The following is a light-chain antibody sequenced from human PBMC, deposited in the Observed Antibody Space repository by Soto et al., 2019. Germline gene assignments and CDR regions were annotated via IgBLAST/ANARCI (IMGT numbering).Light chain of an antibody. CDR2: EVA. V-gene: IGLV2-18*02. CDR1: SSDVGSYDR. J-gene: IGLJ2*01. Sequence: QSALTQPPSVSGSPGQSVTISCTGTSSDVGSYDRVSWYQQPPGTAPKLMIYEVANRPPGVPDRFSGSKSGNTASLTISGLQAEDGADYYCSSYTTSSTWVFGGGTKLTVL. CDR3: SSYTTSSTWV.